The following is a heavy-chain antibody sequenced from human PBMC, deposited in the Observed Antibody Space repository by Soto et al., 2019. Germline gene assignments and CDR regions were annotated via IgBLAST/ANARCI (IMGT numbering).Heavy chain of an antibody. CDR3: ARLPTVTNTYYYYYGMDV. J-gene: IGHJ6*02. Sequence: XTLSLPCTVPGGSLSSSSYYWGWIRQPSGKGLEWIGSIYYSGSTYYNPSLTSRVNISVDTSKNQFSLKLSSVTAEHTAVYYCARLPTVTNTYYYYYGMDVWGQGTTVTVSS. CDR2: IYYSGST. D-gene: IGHD4-4*01. CDR1: GGSLSSSSYY. V-gene: IGHV4-39*01.